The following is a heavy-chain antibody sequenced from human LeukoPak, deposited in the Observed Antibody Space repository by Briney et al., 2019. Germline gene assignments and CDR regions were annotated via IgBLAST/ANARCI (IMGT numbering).Heavy chain of an antibody. Sequence: GGSLRLSCAASGFKFDDYGMSWVRQAPGKGLEWVSGISWNGGNTGYADSVKGRSTISRDNAKNSLFLQVNSLRADDTAFYYCAREGIYCVNGVCYLDYWGQGTLVTVSS. CDR3: AREGIYCVNGVCYLDY. V-gene: IGHV3-20*04. D-gene: IGHD2-8*01. CDR2: ISWNGGNT. J-gene: IGHJ4*02. CDR1: GFKFDDYG.